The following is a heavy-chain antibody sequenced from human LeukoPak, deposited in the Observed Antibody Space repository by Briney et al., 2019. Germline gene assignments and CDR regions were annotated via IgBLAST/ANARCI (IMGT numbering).Heavy chain of an antibody. CDR1: GFIFSRHW. CDR2: IKQDGSEK. V-gene: IGHV3-7*01. CDR3: AGHVYGDYDNWFDP. Sequence: GGSLRLSCTASGFIFSRHWMTWVRQAPGKGLEWVANIKQDGSEKYYVDSVKGRFTISRDNAKNSLYLQMNSLRAEDTAVYYCAGHVYGDYDNWFDPWGQGTLVTVSS. D-gene: IGHD4-17*01. J-gene: IGHJ5*02.